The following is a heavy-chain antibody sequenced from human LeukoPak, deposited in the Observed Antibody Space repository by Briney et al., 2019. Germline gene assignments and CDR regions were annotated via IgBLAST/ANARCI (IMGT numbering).Heavy chain of an antibody. D-gene: IGHD6-13*01. Sequence: GGSLRLSCAASGFTFSSYGMHWVRQAPGKGLEWVAFIRSDGSNEYYADSVKGRLTISRDNSKNTLYLQMNSLRAEDTAVYYCATAVQQLVLNYYYYYMDVWGKGTTVTVSS. J-gene: IGHJ6*03. CDR2: IRSDGSNE. CDR3: ATAVQQLVLNYYYYYMDV. V-gene: IGHV3-30*02. CDR1: GFTFSSYG.